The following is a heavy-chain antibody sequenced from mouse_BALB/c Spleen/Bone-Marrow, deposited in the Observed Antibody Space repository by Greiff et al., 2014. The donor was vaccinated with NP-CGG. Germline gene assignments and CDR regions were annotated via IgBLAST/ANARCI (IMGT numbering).Heavy chain of an antibody. J-gene: IGHJ4*01. CDR1: GYTFTSYY. CDR3: ARAAYDLYAMDY. V-gene: IGHV1S81*02. CDR2: INPNNDGT. D-gene: IGHD2-3*01. Sequence: QVQLQQSGAELVKPGASVKLSCKASGYTFTSYYMYWVKQRPGQGLEWIGEINPNNDGTNFNEKFKSKATLTVDKSSSTAYMQLSSLTSEDSAVYYCARAAYDLYAMDYWGQGTSVTVSS.